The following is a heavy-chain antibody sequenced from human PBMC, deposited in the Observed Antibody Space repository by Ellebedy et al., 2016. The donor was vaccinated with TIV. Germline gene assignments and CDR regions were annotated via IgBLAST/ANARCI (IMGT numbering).Heavy chain of an antibody. CDR2: INSDGSST. CDR3: ARDFGDPQRMDV. J-gene: IGHJ6*02. V-gene: IGHV3-74*01. D-gene: IGHD3-10*01. Sequence: GESLKISCAASGFTFSSYWMHWVRQAPGKGLVWVSRINSDGSSTSYADSVKGRFTISRDNAKNTLYLQMNSLRAEDTAVYYCARDFGDPQRMDVWGQGTTVTVSS. CDR1: GFTFSSYW.